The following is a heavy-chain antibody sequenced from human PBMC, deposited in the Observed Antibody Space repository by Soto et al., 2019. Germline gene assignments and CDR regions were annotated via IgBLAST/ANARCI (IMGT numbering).Heavy chain of an antibody. CDR1: GGSINSSSYF. Sequence: SETLSLTCSVSGGSINSSSYFWGWVRQPPGKGLEWIGSIYYSGSTYYNPSLRSRVTISVDTSKNQFSLKLSSVTATDTAVFYCARHYSSGSRNWFDPWGQGTLVTVSS. CDR3: ARHYSSGSRNWFDP. CDR2: IYYSGST. J-gene: IGHJ5*02. D-gene: IGHD6-19*01. V-gene: IGHV4-39*01.